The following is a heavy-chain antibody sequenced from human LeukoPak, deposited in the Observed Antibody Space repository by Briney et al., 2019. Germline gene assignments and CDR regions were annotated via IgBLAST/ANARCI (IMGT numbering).Heavy chain of an antibody. J-gene: IGHJ4*02. Sequence: PGGSLRLSCTASGFTFGDYAMSWVRQAPGKGLEWVGFIRSKAYGGTTEYAASVKGRFTISRDDSKSIAYLQMNSLKTEDTAVYYCTSAGSGWYHLFDYWGQGTLVTVSS. CDR2: IRSKAYGGTT. CDR1: GFTFGDYA. V-gene: IGHV3-49*04. CDR3: TSAGSGWYHLFDY. D-gene: IGHD6-19*01.